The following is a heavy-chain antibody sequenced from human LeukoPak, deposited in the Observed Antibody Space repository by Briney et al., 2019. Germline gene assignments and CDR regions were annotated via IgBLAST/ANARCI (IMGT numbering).Heavy chain of an antibody. CDR3: ARGEWLSAPFDY. J-gene: IGHJ4*02. D-gene: IGHD3-3*01. Sequence: GGSLRLSCAASGSTFSKYAMSWVRQAPGKGLEWVSYISSSSSTIYYADSVKGRFTISRDNSKNTLYLQMNSLRPEDTAVYYCARGEWLSAPFDYWGQGTLVTVSS. CDR2: ISSSSSTI. V-gene: IGHV3-48*01. CDR1: GSTFSKYA.